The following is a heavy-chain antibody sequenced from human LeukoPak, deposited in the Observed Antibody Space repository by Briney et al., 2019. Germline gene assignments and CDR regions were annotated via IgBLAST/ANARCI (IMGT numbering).Heavy chain of an antibody. Sequence: ASVKVSCKASGYTFTSYYMHSVRQAPGQGLEWMGIINPSGGSTSYAQKFQGRVAMTRDTSTSTVYMELSSLRSEDTAVYYCARMGGATIGDPPLDYWGQGTLVTVSS. CDR2: INPSGGST. J-gene: IGHJ4*02. CDR3: ARMGGATIGDPPLDY. CDR1: GYTFTSYY. D-gene: IGHD5-12*01. V-gene: IGHV1-46*01.